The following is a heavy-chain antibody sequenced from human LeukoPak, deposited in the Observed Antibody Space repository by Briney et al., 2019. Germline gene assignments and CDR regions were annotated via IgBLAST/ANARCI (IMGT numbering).Heavy chain of an antibody. V-gene: IGHV3-13*05. CDR3: ARATTVTRDWYFDL. CDR1: GFTFSSYD. Sequence: GGPLRLSCAASGFTFSSYDMHWVRHATGKGLEWVSAIGTAGDPYYPGSVKGRFTISRENAKNSLYLQMNSLRAGDTAVYYCARATTVTRDWYFDLWGRGTLVTVSS. J-gene: IGHJ2*01. CDR2: IGTAGDP. D-gene: IGHD4-17*01.